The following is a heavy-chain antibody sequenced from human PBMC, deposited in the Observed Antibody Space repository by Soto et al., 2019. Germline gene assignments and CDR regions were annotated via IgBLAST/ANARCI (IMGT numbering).Heavy chain of an antibody. D-gene: IGHD2-8*01. Sequence: QITLKESGPTLVKPTQTLTLTCTFSGTSRSTLGVGVHWIRQPPGKALEWLALTYGYGNDRYSPSLRSRLSIAKDTSNNPVVLTMTNMDPVDTATYSCAHTNGGLTDYWGQGTLVTVSP. CDR2: TYGYGND. J-gene: IGHJ4*02. CDR1: GTSRSTLGVG. CDR3: AHTNGGLTDY. V-gene: IGHV2-5*01.